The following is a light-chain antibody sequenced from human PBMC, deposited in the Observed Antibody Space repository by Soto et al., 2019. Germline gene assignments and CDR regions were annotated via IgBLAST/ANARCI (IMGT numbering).Light chain of an antibody. V-gene: IGLV2-14*01. Sequence: QSVLTQPASVSGSPGQSITISCTGTSSDVGAYDDVSWYQQHPGKAPKLMIYDVSHRPSGVSDRFSGSKSGNTASLTISGLQAEDEADYYCSSYRSSDTLGIFGGGTKVTVL. CDR2: DVS. J-gene: IGLJ2*01. CDR3: SSYRSSDTLGI. CDR1: SSDVGAYDD.